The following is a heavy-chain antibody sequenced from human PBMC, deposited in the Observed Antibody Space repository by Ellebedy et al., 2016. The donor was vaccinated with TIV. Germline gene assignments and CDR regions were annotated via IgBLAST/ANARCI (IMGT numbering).Heavy chain of an antibody. Sequence: GESLKISCAASGFSVSSNYMSWVRQAPGKGLEWVSVIYSGGSTYYADSVKGRFTISRDNSKNTVYLQINSLRAEDTAVYYCVRDRDYYGSGSFGYFDYWGQGTLVTVSS. CDR3: VRDRDYYGSGSFGYFDY. J-gene: IGHJ4*02. CDR2: IYSGGST. D-gene: IGHD3-10*01. V-gene: IGHV3-66*01. CDR1: GFSVSSNY.